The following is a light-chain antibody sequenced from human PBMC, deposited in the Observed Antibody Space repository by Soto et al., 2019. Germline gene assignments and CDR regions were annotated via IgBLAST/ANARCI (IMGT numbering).Light chain of an antibody. CDR2: GVS. Sequence: EIVLTQSPCTLSLSPGDRATLTCRASQSVNAGYLAWYQQKAGHAPRLLFDGVSNRAAGIPVRFSGSGSGTGFTLTITSMEPQDFAVYSCQVYRYSRKCTFGQGTKVEIK. CDR1: QSVNAGY. J-gene: IGKJ2*02. CDR3: QVYRYSRKCT. V-gene: IGKV3-20*01.